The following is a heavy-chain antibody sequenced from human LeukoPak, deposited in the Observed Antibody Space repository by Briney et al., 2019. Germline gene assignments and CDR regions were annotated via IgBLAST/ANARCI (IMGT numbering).Heavy chain of an antibody. J-gene: IGHJ4*02. CDR3: ARCNGVADDFDY. CDR2: IYPSDSGT. D-gene: IGHD6-19*01. Sequence: GESLKISCKTSGYSFTDYWIGWVRQMPGKGLEWMGFIYPSDSGTRYSPSFQGQVTISADKSISTAYLQWSSLKASDTAMYYCARCNGVADDFDYWGQGTLVTVSS. CDR1: GYSFTDYW. V-gene: IGHV5-51*01.